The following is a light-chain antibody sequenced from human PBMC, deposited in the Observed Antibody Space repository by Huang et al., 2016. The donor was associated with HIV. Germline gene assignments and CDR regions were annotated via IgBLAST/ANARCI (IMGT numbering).Light chain of an antibody. Sequence: DIQMTQSPSTLSASVGDRVTITCRASQSISSWLAWYQQKPGKAPKLLIYRASSLETGVPSRFSGSGSGTEFTLTISTLQPDDFAIYYCQQYNSYPLTFGGGTKVEIK. J-gene: IGKJ4*01. CDR3: QQYNSYPLT. V-gene: IGKV1-5*03. CDR2: RAS. CDR1: QSISSW.